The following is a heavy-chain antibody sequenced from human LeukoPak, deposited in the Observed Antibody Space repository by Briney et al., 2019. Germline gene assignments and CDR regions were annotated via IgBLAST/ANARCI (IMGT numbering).Heavy chain of an antibody. V-gene: IGHV3-33*08. Sequence: SGRSLRLSCAASGCSFSTFGMHWARRAPGKGLEWVAVIWNDGSKKFYAESVKGRFTISRDNSQNTLYLQMNRLRAEDTAVYYCGRDSLGGDYWGQGTLVTVSS. CDR2: IWNDGSKK. CDR3: GRDSLGGDY. CDR1: GCSFSTFG. D-gene: IGHD3-16*01. J-gene: IGHJ4*02.